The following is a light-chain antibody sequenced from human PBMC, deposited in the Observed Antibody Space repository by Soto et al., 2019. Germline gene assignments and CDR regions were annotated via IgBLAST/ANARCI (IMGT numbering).Light chain of an antibody. CDR1: QSVSSY. CDR2: DAS. CDR3: QRRSNWPPT. V-gene: IGKV3-11*01. Sequence: EIVLTQSPATLSLSPGERATLSCRASQSVSSYLAWYQQKPGQAPRLLIYDASNRATGIPARFSGSGSGTDFTLTISILEPEDFAVYYCQRRSNWPPTFGRGTKVEIK. J-gene: IGKJ1*01.